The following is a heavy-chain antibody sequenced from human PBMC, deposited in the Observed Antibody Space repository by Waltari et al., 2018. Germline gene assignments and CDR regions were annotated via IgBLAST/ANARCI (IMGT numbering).Heavy chain of an antibody. CDR3: ARGLEGIAVAGSDY. V-gene: IGHV3-21*01. CDR2: ISSSSSYI. D-gene: IGHD6-19*01. Sequence: VQLVESGGGLVKPGGSLRLSCAASGFTFSSYSMNWVRKAPGKGLEWVSSISSSSSYIYYADSVKGRFTISRDNAKNSLYLQMNSLRAEDTAVYYCARGLEGIAVAGSDYWGQGTLVTVSS. J-gene: IGHJ4*02. CDR1: GFTFSSYS.